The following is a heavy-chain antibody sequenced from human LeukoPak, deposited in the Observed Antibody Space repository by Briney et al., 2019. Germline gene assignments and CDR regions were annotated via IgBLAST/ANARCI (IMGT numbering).Heavy chain of an antibody. D-gene: IGHD3-22*01. CDR1: GLTFDDYG. CDR3: AREKYDSSGYYTDSYYFDY. V-gene: IGHV3-20*04. CDR2: ITWNGGSI. J-gene: IGHJ4*02. Sequence: GGSLRLSCAASGLTFDDYGMTWVRQAPGKGLEWVSDITWNGGSIGYADSVKGRFTVSRDNAKNSLYLQMNSLRAEDTALYYCAREKYDSSGYYTDSYYFDYWGQGTLVTVSS.